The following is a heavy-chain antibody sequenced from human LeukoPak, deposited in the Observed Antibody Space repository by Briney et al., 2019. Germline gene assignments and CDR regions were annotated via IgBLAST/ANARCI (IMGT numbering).Heavy chain of an antibody. CDR1: GYSITDYY. V-gene: IGHV1-46*01. D-gene: IGHD6-13*01. J-gene: IGHJ4*02. Sequence: AAAKVSCKAYGYSITDYYGHWVRQAPGQGLEWMGIINPSGRSTTNAQKFQGRVTLTRDTSTNTIYMELSSLRSDDTAVYYCARDAEGGSSRYDYWGQGTLVTV. CDR2: INPSGRST. CDR3: ARDAEGGSSRYDY.